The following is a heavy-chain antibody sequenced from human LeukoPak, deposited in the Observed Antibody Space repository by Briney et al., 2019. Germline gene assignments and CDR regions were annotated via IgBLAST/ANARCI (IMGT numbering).Heavy chain of an antibody. CDR1: GFTFSSYA. D-gene: IGHD2-2*01. J-gene: IGHJ4*02. CDR3: AKGPAYCSSTSCPGDY. V-gene: IGHV3-23*01. Sequence: PGGSLRLSCAASGFTFSSYAMSWVRQAPGKGLEWVSAISGSGGSTYYADPVKGRFTISRDNSKNTLYLQMNTLRAEDTAVYYCAKGPAYCSSTSCPGDYWGQGTLVTVSS. CDR2: ISGSGGST.